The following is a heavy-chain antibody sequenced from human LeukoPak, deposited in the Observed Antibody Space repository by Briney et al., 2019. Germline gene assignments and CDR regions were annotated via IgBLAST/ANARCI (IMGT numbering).Heavy chain of an antibody. CDR2: INYIGST. CDR1: GDSITTYY. J-gene: IGHJ5*02. CDR3: ARGVTAAGSS. V-gene: IGHV4-59*01. Sequence: SETLSLTCTVSGDSITTYYWSWIRQPPGKGLEWIGYINYIGSTNYNPSLKNRVTISADISKSQFSLRLRSVTAADTAVYFCARGVTAAGSSWGQGTLVTVSS. D-gene: IGHD6-13*01.